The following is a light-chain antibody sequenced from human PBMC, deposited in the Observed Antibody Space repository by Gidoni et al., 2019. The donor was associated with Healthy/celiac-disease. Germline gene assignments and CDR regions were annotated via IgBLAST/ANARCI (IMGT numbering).Light chain of an antibody. Sequence: QLVLTQAPSASASLGASVKLTCTLSSGHSSHAIAWHQQQPEKGPRYLMKLNSDGSHSQGDGIPDRFSGSSAVAERYLTISSLQSEDEADYYCQTWGTGIWVFGGGTKLTVL. J-gene: IGLJ3*02. CDR1: SGHSSHA. CDR3: QTWGTGIWV. V-gene: IGLV4-69*01. CDR2: LNSDGSH.